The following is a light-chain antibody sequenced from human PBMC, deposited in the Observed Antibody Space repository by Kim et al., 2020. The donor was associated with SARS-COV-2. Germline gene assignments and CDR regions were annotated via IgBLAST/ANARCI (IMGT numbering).Light chain of an antibody. Sequence: SVKLTCTLSSGHSSYAIAGHQQQPEKGPRYLMKLNSDGSHSKGDGIPDRFSGSSSGAERYLTISSLQSEDEADYYCQTWGTGIQGVFGGGTQLTVL. V-gene: IGLV4-69*01. J-gene: IGLJ3*02. CDR2: LNSDGSH. CDR3: QTWGTGIQGV. CDR1: SGHSSYA.